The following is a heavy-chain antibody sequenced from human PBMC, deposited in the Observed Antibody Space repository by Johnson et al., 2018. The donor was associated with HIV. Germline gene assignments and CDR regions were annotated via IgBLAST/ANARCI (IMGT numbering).Heavy chain of an antibody. CDR2: ISSSGDII. J-gene: IGHJ3*02. CDR1: GFTFSDYY. CDR3: ARAGSSPAANDAFDI. V-gene: IGHV3-11*04. D-gene: IGHD6-13*01. Sequence: VQLVESGGGLVKPGGSLRLSCAASGFTFSDYYMTWIRQAPGKGLEWLSFISSSGDIIRYADSVKGRFTISRDNAKNSLNLQMNSLRAGDTAVYYCARAGSSPAANDAFDIWGQGTMVTVSS.